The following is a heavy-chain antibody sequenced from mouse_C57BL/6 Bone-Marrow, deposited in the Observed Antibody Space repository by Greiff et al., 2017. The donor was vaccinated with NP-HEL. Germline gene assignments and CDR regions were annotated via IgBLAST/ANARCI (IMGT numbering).Heavy chain of an antibody. Sequence: QVQLQQPGAELVMPGASVKLSCKASGYTFTSYWMHWVKQRPGQGLEWIGEIDPSDSYTHYNQKFKGKSTLTVDKSSSTAYMQLSSLTSEDSAVYYCARSRLSPYYGSSYYFDYWGQGTTLTVSS. CDR1: GYTFTSYW. J-gene: IGHJ2*01. D-gene: IGHD1-1*01. V-gene: IGHV1-69*01. CDR3: ARSRLSPYYGSSYYFDY. CDR2: IDPSDSYT.